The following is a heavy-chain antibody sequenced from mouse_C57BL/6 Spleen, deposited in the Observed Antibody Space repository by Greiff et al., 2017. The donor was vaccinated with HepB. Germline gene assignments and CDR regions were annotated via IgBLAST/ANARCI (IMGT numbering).Heavy chain of an antibody. CDR2: IYPGDGTT. J-gene: IGHJ3*01. V-gene: IGHV1-82*01. D-gene: IGHD2-5*01. Sequence: VQLQESGPELVKPGASVKISCKASGYAFSSSWMNWVKQRPGKGLEWIGRIYPGDGTTNYNGKFKGKATLTADKSSRTAYMQLSSLTSEDSAVYFCANSNYVAWFAYWGQGTLVTVSA. CDR3: ANSNYVAWFAY. CDR1: GYAFSSSW.